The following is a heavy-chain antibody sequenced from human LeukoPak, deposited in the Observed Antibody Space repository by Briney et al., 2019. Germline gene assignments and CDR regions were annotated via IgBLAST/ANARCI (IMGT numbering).Heavy chain of an antibody. Sequence: GASLRLSCAASGSTFSNSVTSWVRQPPGKWLEWVSVISDSGGSTYYPDAVKGRFTISRDNSKNTLYLQMNSPRAEDTAVYYCAKSGCNSGWYLFDHWGQGTLVTVSS. V-gene: IGHV3-23*01. J-gene: IGHJ4*02. CDR1: GSTFSNSV. CDR3: AKSGCNSGWYLFDH. CDR2: ISDSGGST. D-gene: IGHD6-19*01.